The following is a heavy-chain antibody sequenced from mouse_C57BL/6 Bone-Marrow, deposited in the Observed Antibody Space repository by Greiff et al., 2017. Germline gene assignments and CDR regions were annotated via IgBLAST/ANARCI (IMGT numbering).Heavy chain of an antibody. CDR3: ARGAY. CDR1: GYAFSSYW. Sequence: QVQLKESGAGLVKPGASVKISCTASGYAFSSYWMNWVKQRPGKSLEWIGQIYTGDGDTNYDGKLKGNATLTADKSTSTAYMQLSSLSADDSAVYFCARGAYWGQWTLVTDSA. J-gene: IGHJ3*01. CDR2: IYTGDGDT. V-gene: IGHV1-80*01.